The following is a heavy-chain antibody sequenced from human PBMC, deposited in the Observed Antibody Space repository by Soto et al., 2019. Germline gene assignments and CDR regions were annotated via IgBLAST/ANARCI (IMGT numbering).Heavy chain of an antibody. V-gene: IGHV4-39*01. J-gene: IGHJ2*01. CDR2: IYYSGST. CDR1: GGSISSSSYY. D-gene: IGHD4-17*01. CDR3: ARHVMTTVTTLTVTLYWYFDL. Sequence: SETLSLTCTVSGGSISSSSYYWGWIRQPPGKGLEWIGSIYYSGSTYYNPSLKSRVTISVDTSKNQFSLKLSSVTAADTAVYYCARHVMTTVTTLTVTLYWYFDLWGRGTLVTVSS.